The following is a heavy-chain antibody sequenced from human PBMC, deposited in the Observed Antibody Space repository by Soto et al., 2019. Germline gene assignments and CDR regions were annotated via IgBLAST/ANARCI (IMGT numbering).Heavy chain of an antibody. Sequence: QVQLVESGGGVVQHGRSLRLSCAASGFTFSSYAMYWVRQAPGTGLEWVSVISYDGSNKYYADSVKGRFTIARANSKNTRYLQMDSMRAEDTAVYYCARDEAVLLWFGVGVGSTADYSGMDVWGQGTTVTVSS. V-gene: IGHV3-30-3*01. CDR2: ISYDGSNK. D-gene: IGHD3-10*01. CDR1: GFTFSSYA. CDR3: ARDEAVLLWFGVGVGSTADYSGMDV. J-gene: IGHJ6*02.